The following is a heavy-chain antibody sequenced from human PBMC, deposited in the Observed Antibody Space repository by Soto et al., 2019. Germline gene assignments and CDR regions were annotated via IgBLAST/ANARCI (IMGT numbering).Heavy chain of an antibody. Sequence: GGSLRLSCAASGFTFSSYGMHWVRQAPGKGLEWVAVIWYDGSNKYYADSVKGRFTISRDNSKNTLYLQMNSLRAEDTAVYYCARDWWRWFGELLDYYYYGMDVWGQGTTVTVSS. CDR2: IWYDGSNK. J-gene: IGHJ6*02. CDR3: ARDWWRWFGELLDYYYYGMDV. D-gene: IGHD3-10*01. V-gene: IGHV3-33*01. CDR1: GFTFSSYG.